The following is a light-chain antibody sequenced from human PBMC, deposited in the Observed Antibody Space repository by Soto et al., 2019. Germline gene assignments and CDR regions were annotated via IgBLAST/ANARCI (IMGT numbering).Light chain of an antibody. Sequence: QSVLTQPPSVSGAPGQRVTISCTGSSSNIGAGYDVHWYQQHPGTAPKLLIYGNSNRPSGVPDRFSGSKSGNTASLAISGLQADDEADYYCSSYTSSSTRVFGTGPKVTVL. CDR1: SSNIGAGYD. V-gene: IGLV1-40*01. J-gene: IGLJ1*01. CDR2: GNS. CDR3: SSYTSSSTRV.